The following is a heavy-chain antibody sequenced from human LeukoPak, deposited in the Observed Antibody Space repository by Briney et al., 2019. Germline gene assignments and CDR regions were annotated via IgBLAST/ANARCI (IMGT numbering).Heavy chain of an antibody. CDR3: ARDSVVRGAPEFDY. CDR2: IKQDGSEK. V-gene: IGHV3-7*01. D-gene: IGHD3-10*01. J-gene: IGHJ4*02. CDR1: GFTFSYYS. Sequence: SGGSLRLSCAASGFTFSYYSMNWVRQAPGKGLEWVANIKQDGSEKYIVDSVKGRFTISRDNAKNSLYLQMNSLRAEDTAVYYCARDSVVRGAPEFDYWGQGTLVTVSS.